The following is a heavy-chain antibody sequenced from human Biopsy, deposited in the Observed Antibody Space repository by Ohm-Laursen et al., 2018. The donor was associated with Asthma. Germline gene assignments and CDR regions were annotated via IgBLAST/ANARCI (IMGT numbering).Heavy chain of an antibody. CDR3: ASQSSGPEFWSGYYYFDY. CDR2: ISYDGSNK. Sequence: SLRLSCTASGFTFSSYGMHWVRQAPGKGLEWVAVISYDGSNKYYAGSVKGRFTISRDNSKNTLYLQMNSLRAEDTAVYYCASQSSGPEFWSGYYYFDYWGQGTRVTVSS. J-gene: IGHJ4*02. CDR1: GFTFSSYG. D-gene: IGHD3-3*01. V-gene: IGHV3-30*03.